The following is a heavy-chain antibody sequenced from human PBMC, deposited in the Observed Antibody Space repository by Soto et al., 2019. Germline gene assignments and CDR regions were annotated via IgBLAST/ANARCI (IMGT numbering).Heavy chain of an antibody. V-gene: IGHV3-73*02. J-gene: IGHJ6*02. CDR3: TSSLPYPYYYYGMDV. CDR2: IRSQANSYAT. CDR1: GFTFSGSA. Sequence: EVQLVESGGGLVQPGGSLKLSCAASGFTFSGSAMHWVRQASGKGLEWVGRIRSQANSYATAYAASVKGRFTISRDDSKNTAYLQMNSLKTEDTAVYYCTSSLPYPYYYYGMDVWGQGTTVTVSS.